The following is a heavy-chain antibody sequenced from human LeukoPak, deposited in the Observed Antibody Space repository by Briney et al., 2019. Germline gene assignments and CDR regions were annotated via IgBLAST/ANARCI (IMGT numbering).Heavy chain of an antibody. D-gene: IGHD3-22*01. CDR1: GFTFGDYA. J-gene: IGHJ4*02. Sequence: GGSLRLSCTASGFTFGDYAMSWFRQAPGKGLEWGGLIRSKAYGGTTEYAASVKGRFTISRDDSKSIAYLQMNSLKTEDTAVYYCTRDVYDYYDSSGFDSWGQGTLVTVSS. CDR2: IRSKAYGGTT. CDR3: TRDVYDYYDSSGFDS. V-gene: IGHV3-49*03.